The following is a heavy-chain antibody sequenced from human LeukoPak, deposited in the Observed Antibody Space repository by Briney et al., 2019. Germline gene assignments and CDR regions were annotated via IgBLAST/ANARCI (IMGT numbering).Heavy chain of an antibody. CDR3: ADYGSGSYCFDH. Sequence: GGSLRLSCAASGFTFSSYAMTWVRQAPGKGPGWVSAISSSGGNAYYADSVKGRFTISRDNSKNTLYLQMNSLRAEDTAVYYCADYGSGSYCFDHWGQGTLVTVSS. V-gene: IGHV3-23*01. CDR2: ISSSGGNA. D-gene: IGHD3-10*01. J-gene: IGHJ4*02. CDR1: GFTFSSYA.